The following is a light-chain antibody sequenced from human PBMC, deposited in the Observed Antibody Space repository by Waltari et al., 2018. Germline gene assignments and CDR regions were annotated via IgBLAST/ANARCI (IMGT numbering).Light chain of an antibody. CDR1: QSVGRY. Sequence: SCRASQSVGRYLAWYQQKPGQAPRLLIYGASTRATGIPDRFSGSGSGTDCSLIISRLEPEDFAVYFCQKYEALPATFGQGTKVEIK. V-gene: IGKV3-20*01. J-gene: IGKJ1*01. CDR3: QKYEALPAT. CDR2: GAS.